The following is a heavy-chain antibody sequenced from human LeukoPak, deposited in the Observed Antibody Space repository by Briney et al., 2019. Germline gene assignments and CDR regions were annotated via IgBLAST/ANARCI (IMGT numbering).Heavy chain of an antibody. D-gene: IGHD6-19*01. CDR1: GYTFTSYY. J-gene: IGHJ3*02. V-gene: IGHV1-46*01. Sequence: GASVKVSCKASGYTFTSYYMHWVRQAPGQGLEWMGIINPSGGSTSYAQKFQGRVTMTRDMSTSTDYMELSSLRSEDTAVYYCARDRRRATIAVNDAFDIWGQGTMVAVSS. CDR2: INPSGGST. CDR3: ARDRRRATIAVNDAFDI.